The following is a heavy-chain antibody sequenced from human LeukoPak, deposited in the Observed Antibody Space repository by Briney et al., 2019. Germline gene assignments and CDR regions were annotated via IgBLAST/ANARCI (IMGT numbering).Heavy chain of an antibody. V-gene: IGHV1-69*01. D-gene: IGHD2-15*01. CDR3: ARDVVVVAIGAFDI. CDR2: IIPIFGTA. CDR1: GGTFISYA. J-gene: IGHJ3*02. Sequence: SVKVSCKASGGTFISYAISWVRQAPGQGVEWMGGIIPIFGTANYAQKFQGRVTITADESTSTAYMELSSLRSEDTAVYYCARDVVVVAIGAFDIWGQGTMVTVSS.